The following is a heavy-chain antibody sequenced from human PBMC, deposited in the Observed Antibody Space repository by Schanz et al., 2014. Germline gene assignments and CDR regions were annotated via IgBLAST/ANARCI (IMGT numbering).Heavy chain of an antibody. J-gene: IGHJ5*02. CDR2: INHSGVT. D-gene: IGHD3-10*01. V-gene: IGHV4-34*01. Sequence: QVQLQQWGAGLLKPSETLSLTCGVYGGSISGYYWSWIRQPPGKGLEWIGEINHSGVTNYNPFLGSRLTILVEMSKHQVYLKMPSVPAADTAVYYCARGKGPRGWFDPWGQGTLVTVSS. CDR1: GGSISGYY. CDR3: ARGKGPRGWFDP.